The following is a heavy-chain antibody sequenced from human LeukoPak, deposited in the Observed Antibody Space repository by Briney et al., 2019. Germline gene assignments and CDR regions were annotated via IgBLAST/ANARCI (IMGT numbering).Heavy chain of an antibody. Sequence: GGSLRLSCAASGFTFSSYSMNWVRQAPGKGLEWVSFISSSRSYIYYADSVKGRFTISRDNAKNPLYLQMNSLRAEDTALYYCARQRCGGDCYSGAFDIWGQGTMVTVSS. CDR3: ARQRCGGDCYSGAFDI. V-gene: IGHV3-21*01. CDR2: ISSSRSYI. CDR1: GFTFSSYS. D-gene: IGHD2-21*02. J-gene: IGHJ3*02.